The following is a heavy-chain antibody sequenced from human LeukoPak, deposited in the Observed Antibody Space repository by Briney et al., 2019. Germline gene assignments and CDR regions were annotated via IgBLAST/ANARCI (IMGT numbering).Heavy chain of an antibody. CDR2: INPDRGGT. CDR3: ARAGGGYSSGWGAFDI. V-gene: IGHV1-2*02. D-gene: IGHD5-18*01. CDR1: GYTFTGYY. J-gene: IGHJ3*02. Sequence: ASVKVSCKASGYTFTGYYIHWVRQAPGQGLEWMGCINPDRGGTSSAQKFQGRVTITRDTSISTAYMELNRLRSDDTAVYYRARAGGGYSSGWGAFDIWGQGTMVTVS.